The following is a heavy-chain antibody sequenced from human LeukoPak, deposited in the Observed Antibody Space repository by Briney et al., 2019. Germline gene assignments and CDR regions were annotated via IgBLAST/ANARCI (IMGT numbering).Heavy chain of an antibody. CDR1: GFTFSDSY. D-gene: IGHD3-9*01. CDR2: LYSGGST. Sequence: PGGPLRLSCAASGFTFSDSYMSWVRQAPGKGLECVSVLYSGGSTYYADSVKGRFIISRDNSKNALYLQLNSLRAEDTAVYYCAKDLPYYDILTGYYTVYWGQGTLVTVSS. CDR3: AKDLPYYDILTGYYTVY. V-gene: IGHV3-53*01. J-gene: IGHJ4*02.